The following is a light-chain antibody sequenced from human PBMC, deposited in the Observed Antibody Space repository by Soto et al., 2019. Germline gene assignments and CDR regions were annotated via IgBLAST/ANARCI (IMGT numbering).Light chain of an antibody. CDR3: GADHGSGSNFDWV. CDR1: SGYSNYK. Sequence: QLVLTQPPSASASQGASVTLTCTLSSGYSNYKVDWYQQRPGKGPRFVMRVGTGGIVGSKGDGIPDRFSVLGSGLNRYLTIKNIQEEDESDYHCGADHGSGSNFDWVFGGGTQLTVL. V-gene: IGLV9-49*01. J-gene: IGLJ3*02. CDR2: VGTGGIVG.